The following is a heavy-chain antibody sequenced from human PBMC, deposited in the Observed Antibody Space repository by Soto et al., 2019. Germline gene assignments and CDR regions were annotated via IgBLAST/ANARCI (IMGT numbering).Heavy chain of an antibody. Sequence: SETLSLTCAVYGGSFSGYYWSWIRQPPGKGLEWIGEINHSGSTNYNPSLKSRVTISVDTSKNQFSLKLSSVTAADTAVYYCARGTTYYDFWSGSPNYYGMDVWGQGTTVT. CDR1: GGSFSGYY. CDR3: ARGTTYYDFWSGSPNYYGMDV. V-gene: IGHV4-34*01. CDR2: INHSGST. J-gene: IGHJ6*02. D-gene: IGHD3-3*01.